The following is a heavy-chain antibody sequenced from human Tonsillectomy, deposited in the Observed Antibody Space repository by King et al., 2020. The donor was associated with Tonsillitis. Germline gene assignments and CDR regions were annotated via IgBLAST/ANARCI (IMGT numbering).Heavy chain of an antibody. V-gene: IGHV4-30-4*01. D-gene: IGHD2-15*01. CDR2: IYYSGST. Sequence: QLQESGPGLVKPSQTLSLTCTVSGGSISSGDYYWSWIRQPPGKGLEWIGYIYYSGSTYYNPSLKSRVTISVDTSKNQFSLKLSSVTAADTAVYYCARERCSGGSCYSGYYYSMDVWGQGTTVTVSS. CDR1: GGSISSGDYY. CDR3: ARERCSGGSCYSGYYYSMDV. J-gene: IGHJ6*02.